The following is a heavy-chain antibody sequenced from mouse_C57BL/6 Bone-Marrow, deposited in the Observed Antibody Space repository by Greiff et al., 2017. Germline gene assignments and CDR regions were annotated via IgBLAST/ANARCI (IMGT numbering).Heavy chain of an antibody. CDR1: GYTFTSYT. V-gene: IGHV1-4*01. CDR3: ARGRFFLDY. CDR2: INPSSGYT. Sequence: QVQLKESGAELARPGASVKMSCKASGYTFTSYTMHWVKQRPGQGLEWIGYINPSSGYTKYNQKFKDKATLTADKSSSTAYMQLSSLTSEDSAVYYCARGRFFLDYWGQGTTLTVSS. J-gene: IGHJ2*01.